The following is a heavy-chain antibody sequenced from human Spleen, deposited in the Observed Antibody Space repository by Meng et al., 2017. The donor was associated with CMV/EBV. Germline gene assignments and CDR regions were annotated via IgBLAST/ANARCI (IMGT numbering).Heavy chain of an antibody. D-gene: IGHD3-10*01. J-gene: IGHJ4*02. V-gene: IGHV3-30*04. Sequence: GESLKISCAASGFNFRNYAFHWVRQAPGTGLEWVAVVSSDGNNEFYADSVKGRFTISRDNSKKTVSLQINSLRPEDTAVYYCARDFWFGELWGPLDYWGQGTLVTVSS. CDR2: VSSDGNNE. CDR1: GFNFRNYA. CDR3: ARDFWFGELWGPLDY.